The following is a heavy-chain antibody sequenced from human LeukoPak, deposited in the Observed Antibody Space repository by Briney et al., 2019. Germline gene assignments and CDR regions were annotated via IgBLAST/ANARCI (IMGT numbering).Heavy chain of an antibody. Sequence: KNGESLKISCKGSGYSFTSYWIGWVRQMPGKGLEWVGIIYPGDSDNRYSLSFQGQVTISADKSISTAYLQWSSLNASDTAMYYCARVGGDIVATIYYFDNWDQGTLVTVSS. CDR3: ARVGGDIVATIYYFDN. J-gene: IGHJ4*02. CDR2: IYPGDSDN. CDR1: GYSFTSYW. D-gene: IGHD5-12*01. V-gene: IGHV5-51*01.